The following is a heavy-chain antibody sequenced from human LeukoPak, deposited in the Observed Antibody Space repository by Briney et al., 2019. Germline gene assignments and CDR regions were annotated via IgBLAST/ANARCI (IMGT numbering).Heavy chain of an antibody. V-gene: IGHV3-7*01. Sequence: PGGSLRLSCAASGFTISNSWMAWVRQAPGKGLEWVATIKPDGSEKYYIDSVKGRLTISRDNAKNSLYLQMNSLGVEDTALYYCARGHYGMDVWGQGTTVIVSS. CDR2: IKPDGSEK. J-gene: IGHJ6*02. CDR3: ARGHYGMDV. CDR1: GFTISNSW.